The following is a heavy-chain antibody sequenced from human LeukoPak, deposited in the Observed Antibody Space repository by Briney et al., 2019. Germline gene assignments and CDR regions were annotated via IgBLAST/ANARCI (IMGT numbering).Heavy chain of an antibody. CDR3: AKGGAGIAGTGYFDY. J-gene: IGHJ4*02. D-gene: IGHD6-13*01. V-gene: IGHV3-23*01. CDR1: GFTFNSYA. Sequence: GGSLRLSCAASGFTFNSYAMSWVRQAPGKGLEWVSGISGSGGDTYYTGSVKGRFTISRDNSKNTVSLQTNSLRAEDTAVYYCAKGGAGIAGTGYFDYWGQGTLVTVSP. CDR2: ISGSGGDT.